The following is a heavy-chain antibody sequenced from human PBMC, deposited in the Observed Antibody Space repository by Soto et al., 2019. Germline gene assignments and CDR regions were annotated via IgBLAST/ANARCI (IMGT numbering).Heavy chain of an antibody. Sequence: ASVKVSCKASGYTFTSYDINWVRQATGQGLEWMGWMNPNSGNTGYAQKFQGRVTMTRNTSISTAYMELSSLRSEDTAVYYCTMILPFGAAAHHWGQGTLVTVSS. CDR2: MNPNSGNT. CDR3: TMILPFGAAAHH. J-gene: IGHJ1*01. V-gene: IGHV1-8*01. CDR1: GYTFTSYD. D-gene: IGHD6-13*01.